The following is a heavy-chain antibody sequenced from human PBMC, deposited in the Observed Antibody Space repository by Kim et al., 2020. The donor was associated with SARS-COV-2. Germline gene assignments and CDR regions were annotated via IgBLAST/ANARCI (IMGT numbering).Heavy chain of an antibody. CDR2: ISWNSGSI. Sequence: GGSLRLSCAASGFTFDDYAMHWVRQAPGKGLEWVSGISWNSGSIGYADSVKGRFTISRDNAKNSLYLQMNSLRAEDTALYYCAKDTGLGGGNYYYGMDVWGQGTTVTVSS. J-gene: IGHJ6*02. D-gene: IGHD3-16*01. CDR3: AKDTGLGGGNYYYGMDV. V-gene: IGHV3-9*01. CDR1: GFTFDDYA.